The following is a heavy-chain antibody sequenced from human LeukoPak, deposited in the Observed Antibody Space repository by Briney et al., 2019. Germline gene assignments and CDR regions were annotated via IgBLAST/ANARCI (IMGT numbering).Heavy chain of an antibody. V-gene: IGHV4-39*01. D-gene: IGHD2/OR15-2a*01. Sequence: SETLSLTCTVSGVSISSSYSYWGWIRQPPGMGLEWIGSIYYTGNTYYNASLKSQVSISIDTSKNQFSLKLTSVTAADTAVYYCARGPYYADTPGAFDIWGQGTMVNVSS. CDR2: IYYTGNT. J-gene: IGHJ3*02. CDR3: ARGPYYADTPGAFDI. CDR1: GVSISSSYSY.